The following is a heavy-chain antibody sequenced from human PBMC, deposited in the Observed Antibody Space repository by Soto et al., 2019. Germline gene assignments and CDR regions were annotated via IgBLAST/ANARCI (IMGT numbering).Heavy chain of an antibody. CDR3: AGRSSGYDY. V-gene: IGHV3-21*04. Sequence: PGGSLRLSCAVSGFPLEKYGMNWVRQAPGKGLEWVSSISFSGDYIYYADSVKGRFTISRDNAKNSLYLQMNSLRAEDTAVFYCAGRSSGYDYWGQGTLVTVSS. CDR1: GFPLEKYG. CDR2: ISFSGDYI. D-gene: IGHD6-19*01. J-gene: IGHJ4*02.